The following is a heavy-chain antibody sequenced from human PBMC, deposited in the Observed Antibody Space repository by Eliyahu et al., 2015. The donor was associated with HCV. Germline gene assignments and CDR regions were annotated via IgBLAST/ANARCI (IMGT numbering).Heavy chain of an antibody. CDR3: AKVPTYHDFWGGQYSFDY. D-gene: IGHD3-3*01. V-gene: IGHV3-23*01. Sequence: EVQLLESGGGLVQPGGSLRLSCTASGFMFNNYAMSWVRQAPGKGLEWVSAISGSGGSAYYADSVKGRFTVSRDNSKNTLYLQLNSLRPEDTAVYYCAKVPTYHDFWGGQYSFDYWGQGTLVTVSS. J-gene: IGHJ4*02. CDR1: GFMFNNYA. CDR2: ISGSGGSA.